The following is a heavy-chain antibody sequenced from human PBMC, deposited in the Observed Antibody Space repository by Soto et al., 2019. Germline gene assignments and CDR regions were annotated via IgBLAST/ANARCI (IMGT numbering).Heavy chain of an antibody. V-gene: IGHV3-33*01. Sequence: QVQLAESGGGVVQPGKSLRLSCEASGFTFDTYAMHWVRQAPGKGLEWVALIWDDGSRKEYLESVRGRFTISRDNSKNTLYLLMNSLRAEDTALYYCVRDRDPMNREVIMTIGHLRLWGRGALVSVST. CDR1: GFTFDTYA. D-gene: IGHD3-10*01. CDR3: VRDRDPMNREVIMTIGHLRL. CDR2: IWDDGSRK. J-gene: IGHJ2*01.